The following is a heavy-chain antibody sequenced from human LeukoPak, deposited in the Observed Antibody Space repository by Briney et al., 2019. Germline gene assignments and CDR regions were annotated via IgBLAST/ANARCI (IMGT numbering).Heavy chain of an antibody. CDR1: GGTFSSYA. J-gene: IGHJ6*03. D-gene: IGHD3-22*01. Sequence: ASVKVSCKASGGTFSSYAISWVRQAPRQGLEWMGGIIPIFGTANYAQKFQGRVTITADKSTSTAYMELSSLRSEDTAVYYCARAPTPLYYYDSSGYSTPMDVWGKGTTVTVSS. CDR3: ARAPTPLYYYDSSGYSTPMDV. V-gene: IGHV1-69*06. CDR2: IIPIFGTA.